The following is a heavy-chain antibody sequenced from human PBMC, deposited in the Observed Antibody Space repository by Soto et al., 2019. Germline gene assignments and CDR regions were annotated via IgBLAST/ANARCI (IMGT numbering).Heavy chain of an antibody. D-gene: IGHD1-26*01. CDR3: ARGEQYSGRIFDY. CDR1: GDSVSSNSAG. Sequence: PSTTLSLTCAITGDSVSSNSAGWSWVRQSPSRGLEWLGRTYYRSQWYYEYAVSVRGRITINPDTSKNQYSLQLNSVTPEDPAVYFCARGEQYSGRIFDYWGQGTLVTVSS. J-gene: IGHJ4*01. CDR2: TYYRSQWYY. V-gene: IGHV6-1*01.